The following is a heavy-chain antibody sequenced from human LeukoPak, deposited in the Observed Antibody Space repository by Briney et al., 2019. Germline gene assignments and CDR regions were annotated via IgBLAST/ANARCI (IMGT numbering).Heavy chain of an antibody. CDR2: VWFDGSYE. CDR1: GFTFGNYA. CDR3: ARDLGGRGIPVYYFDY. D-gene: IGHD4-23*01. Sequence: GGSLRLSCAASGFTFGNYAIHWVRQVPGRGLEWVAVVWFDGSYELYADSVKGRFTISRDDSRSTVNLQMESLRAEDTALYYCARDLGGRGIPVYYFDYWGQGTQVTVSS. V-gene: IGHV3-33*08. J-gene: IGHJ4*02.